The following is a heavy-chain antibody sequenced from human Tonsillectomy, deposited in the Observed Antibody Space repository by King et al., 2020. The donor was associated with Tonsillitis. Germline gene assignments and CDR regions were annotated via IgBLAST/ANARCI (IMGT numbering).Heavy chain of an antibody. J-gene: IGHJ5*02. V-gene: IGHV3-30*04. D-gene: IGHD4-23*01. CDR1: GFTFSSYA. Sequence: VQLVESGGGVVQPGRSLRLSCAASGFTFSSYAMNWVRQAPGKGLEWVSVISYDGNNKYYADSVKGRFTISRDNSKNTLYLQMNSLRVEDTAVYYCARDRDYVDCGGWCDPWGQGTLGTVSS. CDR3: ARDRDYVDCGGWCDP. CDR2: ISYDGNNK.